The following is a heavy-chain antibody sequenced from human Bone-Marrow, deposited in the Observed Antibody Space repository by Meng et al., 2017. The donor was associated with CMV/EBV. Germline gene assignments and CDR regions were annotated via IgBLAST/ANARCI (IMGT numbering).Heavy chain of an antibody. Sequence: GESLKISCSASGFTFSSYAMHWVRQAPGKGLEWVAVISYDGSNKYYADAVKGRFTISRDNSKNTLYLQMNSLRAEDTAVYYCARDLRRPPYATSYYYYGMDVWGQGTTVTVSS. V-gene: IGHV3-30*04. D-gene: IGHD3-10*01. CDR1: GFTFSSYA. J-gene: IGHJ6*02. CDR3: ARDLRRPPYATSYYYYGMDV. CDR2: ISYDGSNK.